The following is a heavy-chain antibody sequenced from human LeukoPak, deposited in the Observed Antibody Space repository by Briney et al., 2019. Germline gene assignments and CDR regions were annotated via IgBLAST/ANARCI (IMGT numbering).Heavy chain of an antibody. V-gene: IGHV1-8*01. D-gene: IGHD2-15*01. CDR1: GYTFTSYD. Sequence: ASVKVSCKASGYTFTSYDINWVRQATGQGLEWMGWMNPNSGNTGYAQKFQGRVTMTRNTSISTAYMELSSLRSEDTAVYYCARGPPTAAPAATQVYYYYYYMDVWGKGTTVTVSS. CDR3: ARGPPTAAPAATQVYYYYYYMDV. CDR2: MNPNSGNT. J-gene: IGHJ6*03.